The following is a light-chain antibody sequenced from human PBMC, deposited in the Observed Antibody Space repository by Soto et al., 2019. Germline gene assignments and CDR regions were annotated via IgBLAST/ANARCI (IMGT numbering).Light chain of an antibody. J-gene: IGKJ5*01. Sequence: EIVLTQSPGTLSLSPGERATLSCRASQSLTSSFLAWYQQKPGQAPRLLIYGASNRATGIPDRFSGSGSGTDFTLAIRRLEPEDFAVYYCQQYGSSPMTFGQGTRLEIK. CDR2: GAS. CDR3: QQYGSSPMT. CDR1: QSLTSSF. V-gene: IGKV3-20*01.